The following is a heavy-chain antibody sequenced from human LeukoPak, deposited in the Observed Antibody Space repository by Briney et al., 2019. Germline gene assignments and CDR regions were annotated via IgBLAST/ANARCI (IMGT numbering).Heavy chain of an antibody. D-gene: IGHD3-10*01. CDR2: IYYSGST. Sequence: SETPSLTCTVSGGSISSYYWSWIRQPPGKGLEWIGYIYYSGSTNCKPSLKSRVTISVDTSKNQFSLKLSSVTAADTAVYYCARGGYYGSGNDFRFDPWGQGTLVTVSS. CDR3: ARGGYYGSGNDFRFDP. J-gene: IGHJ5*02. V-gene: IGHV4-59*12. CDR1: GGSISSYY.